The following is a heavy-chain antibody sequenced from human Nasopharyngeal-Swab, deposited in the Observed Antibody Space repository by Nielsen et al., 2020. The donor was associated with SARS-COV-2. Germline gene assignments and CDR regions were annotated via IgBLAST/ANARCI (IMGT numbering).Heavy chain of an antibody. CDR1: GFTFSRYS. CDR2: ISSSSSYI. D-gene: IGHD6-19*01. J-gene: IGHJ4*02. CDR3: ARAEAVGGTWGFDY. Sequence: GESLKLSCASSGFTFSRYSMNWVLHAPGKGLEWVSSISSSSSYIYYADSVKGRFTISRDNAKNSLYLQMNSLRAEDTAVYYCARAEAVGGTWGFDYWGQGTLVTVSS. V-gene: IGHV3-21*01.